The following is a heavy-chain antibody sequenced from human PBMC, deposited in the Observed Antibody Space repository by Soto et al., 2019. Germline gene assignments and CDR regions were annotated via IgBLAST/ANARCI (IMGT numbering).Heavy chain of an antibody. CDR1: GFTFDDYA. CDR2: ISWNSGSI. CDR3: AKDISVDHATAPFDY. V-gene: IGHV3-9*01. J-gene: IGHJ4*02. Sequence: EVQLVESGGGLVQPRRSLRLSCAASGFTFDDYAMHWVRQAPGKGLEWVSGISWNSGSIGYADSVKGRFTISRDNAKNSLYLQMNSLRAEDTALYYCAKDISVDHATAPFDYWGQGTLVTVSS. D-gene: IGHD3-9*01.